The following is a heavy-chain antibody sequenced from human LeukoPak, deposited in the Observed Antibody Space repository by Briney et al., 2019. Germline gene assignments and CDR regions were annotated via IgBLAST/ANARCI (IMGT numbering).Heavy chain of an antibody. CDR1: GFTFSSYS. CDR2: ISSSSSYI. V-gene: IGHV3-21*01. D-gene: IGHD3-22*01. Sequence: PGGSLRLSCAASGFTFSSYSMNWVRQAPGKGLEWVSSISSSSSYIYYADSVKGRFTISRDNAKNSLYLQMNSLRAEDTAVYYCTTESDRSHGYYFDSSGYDYWGQGTLVTVSS. J-gene: IGHJ4*02. CDR3: TTESDRSHGYYFDSSGYDY.